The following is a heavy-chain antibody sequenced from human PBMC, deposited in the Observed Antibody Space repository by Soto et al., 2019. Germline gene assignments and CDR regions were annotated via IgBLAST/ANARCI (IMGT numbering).Heavy chain of an antibody. Sequence: PGGSLRLSCAASGFTFSGYAMSWVRQAPGKGLEWVSDISSSGSTIYYADSVKGRFTISRDNTKNSLYLQMNSLRAEDTAVYYCARMGLHLGEFGGLDYYYYMDVWGKGTTVTVSS. V-gene: IGHV3-11*01. J-gene: IGHJ6*03. CDR2: ISSSGSTI. CDR1: GFTFSGYA. D-gene: IGHD3-16*01. CDR3: ARMGLHLGEFGGLDYYYYMDV.